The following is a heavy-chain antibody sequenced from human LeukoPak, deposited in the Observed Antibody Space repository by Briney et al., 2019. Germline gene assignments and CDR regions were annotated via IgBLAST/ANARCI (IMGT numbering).Heavy chain of an antibody. CDR2: IKSKVNGETT. V-gene: IGHV3-15*01. Sequence: GGSLRLSCAASGFTFSNAWMSWVRQAPGKGLEWVGRIKSKVNGETTDYAAPVKGRFTISRDDSKNTLYLQMNSLKTEDTAVYYCTRSPGTFYDSSGYYYWDYWGQGTLVTVSS. J-gene: IGHJ4*02. D-gene: IGHD3-22*01. CDR3: TRSPGTFYDSSGYYYWDY. CDR1: GFTFSNAW.